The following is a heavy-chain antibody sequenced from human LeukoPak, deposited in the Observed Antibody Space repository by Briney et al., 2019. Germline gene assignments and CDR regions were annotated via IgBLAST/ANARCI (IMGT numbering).Heavy chain of an antibody. V-gene: IGHV3-30*02. J-gene: IGHJ6*03. D-gene: IGHD5-18*01. CDR3: AKGGGYSYGYNYYCYMDV. CDR1: GFTFSSYG. Sequence: GGSLRLSCAASGFTFSSYGMHWVRQAPGKGLEWVAFIRYDGSNKYYADSVKGRFTISRDNSKNTLYLQMNSLRAEDTAVYYCAKGGGYSYGYNYYCYMDVWGKGTTVTVSS. CDR2: IRYDGSNK.